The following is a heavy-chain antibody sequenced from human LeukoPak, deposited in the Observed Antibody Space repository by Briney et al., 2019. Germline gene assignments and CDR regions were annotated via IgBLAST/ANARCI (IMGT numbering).Heavy chain of an antibody. J-gene: IGHJ3*01. Sequence: ASVKVSCKASGGPFSTYPISWVRQAPGQGLEWMGRIIPIFDTANYAQKFQGRVTITSDESTTTAYMELSSLRFEDTAVYYCARDGPLYYDSSGGDLTWGHGPMVTVSS. CDR1: GGPFSTYP. D-gene: IGHD3-22*01. CDR2: IIPIFDTA. CDR3: ARDGPLYYDSSGGDLT. V-gene: IGHV1-69*13.